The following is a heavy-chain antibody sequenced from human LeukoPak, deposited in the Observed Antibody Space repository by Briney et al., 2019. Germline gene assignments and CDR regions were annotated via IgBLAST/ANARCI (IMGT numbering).Heavy chain of an antibody. CDR2: IYYSGST. CDR1: GGSISSTSYY. D-gene: IGHD3-22*01. V-gene: IGHV4-39*01. Sequence: SETLSLTCTVSGGSISSTSYYWGWIRQPPGKGLDWIGSIYYSGSTYYNPSLKSRVTISVDTFKNQFSLKLSSVTAADTAVYYCASYDSTTFDYWGQGTLATVSS. J-gene: IGHJ4*02. CDR3: ASYDSTTFDY.